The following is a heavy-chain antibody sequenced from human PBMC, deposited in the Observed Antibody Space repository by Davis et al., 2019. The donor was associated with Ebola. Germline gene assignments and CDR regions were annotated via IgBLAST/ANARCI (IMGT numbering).Heavy chain of an antibody. CDR2: ISYDGSNK. J-gene: IGHJ4*02. D-gene: IGHD3-10*01. V-gene: IGHV3-30-3*02. CDR1: GFTFSSYA. Sequence: GESLKISCAASGFTFSSYAMHWVRQAPGKGLEWVAVISYDGSNKYYADSVKGRFTISRDNAKNSLYLQMNSLRAEDTALYYCAKSGGPMVRGVILGHWGQGTLVTVSS. CDR3: AKSGGPMVRGVILGH.